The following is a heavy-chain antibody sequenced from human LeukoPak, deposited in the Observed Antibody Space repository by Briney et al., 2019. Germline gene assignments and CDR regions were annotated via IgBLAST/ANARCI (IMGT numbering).Heavy chain of an antibody. D-gene: IGHD3-3*02. Sequence: GGSLRLSCAASGFSFSTHKMNWVRQAPGKGLEWGAVISYDGTKIYYADSAKGRFTISRDNSKNMVYLQMNSLRAEDTALYYCARDSVKLPGISYFDNWGQGTLVTVSS. V-gene: IGHV3-30-3*01. CDR3: ARDSVKLPGISYFDN. CDR1: GFSFSTHK. CDR2: ISYDGTKI. J-gene: IGHJ1*01.